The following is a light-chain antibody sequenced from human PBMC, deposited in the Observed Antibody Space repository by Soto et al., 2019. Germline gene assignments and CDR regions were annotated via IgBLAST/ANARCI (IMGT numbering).Light chain of an antibody. CDR2: GAS. Sequence: EIVLTQSPGTLSLSPGERATLSCRASQSVSSSYFAWYQQKPRQAPRLLIYGASSRATVIPDRFSGSGSGTDFTLTISRLEPEDFAVYYCQQYGSSPPYTFGQGTKLEIK. V-gene: IGKV3-20*01. CDR1: QSVSSSY. J-gene: IGKJ2*01. CDR3: QQYGSSPPYT.